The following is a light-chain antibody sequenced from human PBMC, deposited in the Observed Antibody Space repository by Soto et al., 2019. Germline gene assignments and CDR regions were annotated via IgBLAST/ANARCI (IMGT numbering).Light chain of an antibody. Sequence: DIVMTQSPDSLAVSLGERATINCKSSQSVLYSSDNKNYLAWYQQKPGQPPKLLIYWASTREFGVPDRFSGSGSGTDFTLTISSLQAEDVAVYYCHQYYSSPFTFGPGTKVEIK. CDR3: HQYYSSPFT. CDR2: WAS. CDR1: QSVLYSSDNKNY. J-gene: IGKJ3*01. V-gene: IGKV4-1*01.